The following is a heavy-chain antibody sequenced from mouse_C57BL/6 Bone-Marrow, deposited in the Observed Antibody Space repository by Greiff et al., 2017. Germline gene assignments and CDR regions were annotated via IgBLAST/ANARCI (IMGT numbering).Heavy chain of an antibody. V-gene: IGHV14-4*01. CDR3: TYYYAWFAY. J-gene: IGHJ3*01. Sequence: EVQLQQSGAELVRPGASVKLSCTASGFNIKDDYMHWVKQRPEQGLEWIGWIDPENGDTEYASKFQGKATITADTSSNTAYLQLSSLTSEDTAVYYCTYYYAWFAYWGQGTLVTVSA. D-gene: IGHD1-1*02. CDR1: GFNIKDDY. CDR2: IDPENGDT.